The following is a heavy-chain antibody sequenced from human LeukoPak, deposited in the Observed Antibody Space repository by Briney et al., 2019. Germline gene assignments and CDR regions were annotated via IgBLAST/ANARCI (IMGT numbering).Heavy chain of an antibody. CDR2: ISAYNGNT. D-gene: IGHD6-19*01. V-gene: IGHV1-18*01. CDR3: ARVAVATGDYENVDY. Sequence: ASVKVSCKASGYTFTSYGISWVRQAPGQGLEWMGWISAYNGNTNYAQKLQGRATMTTDTSTSTAYMELRSLRSDDTAVYYCARVAVATGDYENVDYWGQGTLVTVSS. CDR1: GYTFTSYG. J-gene: IGHJ4*02.